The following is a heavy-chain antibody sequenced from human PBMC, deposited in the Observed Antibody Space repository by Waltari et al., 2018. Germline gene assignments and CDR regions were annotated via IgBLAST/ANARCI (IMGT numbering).Heavy chain of an antibody. CDR1: GGSISSYY. V-gene: IGHV4-59*12. J-gene: IGHJ4*02. CDR3: ARGSDY. Sequence: QVQLQESGPGLVKPSETLSLTCTVSGGSISSYYWSWIRQPPGKGLEWIGYIYYSGSTYYNPSLKSRVTISVDTSKNQFSLKLSSVTAADTAVYYCARGSDYWGQGTLVTVSS. CDR2: IYYSGST.